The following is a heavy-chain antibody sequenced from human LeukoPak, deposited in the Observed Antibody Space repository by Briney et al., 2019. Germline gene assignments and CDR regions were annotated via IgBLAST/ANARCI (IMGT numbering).Heavy chain of an antibody. CDR2: INHSGST. CDR1: GGSFSGYY. Sequence: SETLSLTCAVYGGSFSGYYWSWIRQPPGKGLEWIGEINHSGSTNYNPSLKSRVTISVDTSKNQFSLKLSSATAADTAVYYCARGREELVVPAYYFDYWGQGTLVTVSS. CDR3: ARGREELVVPAYYFDY. D-gene: IGHD2-2*01. V-gene: IGHV4-34*01. J-gene: IGHJ4*02.